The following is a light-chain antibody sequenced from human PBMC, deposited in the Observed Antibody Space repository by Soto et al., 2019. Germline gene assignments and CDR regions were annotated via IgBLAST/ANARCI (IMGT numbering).Light chain of an antibody. V-gene: IGKV1-27*01. Sequence: DIQMTQSPSSLSASVGDRVTITCRASQAISNYLAWYQQKPGKVPTLLIYAASTLQSGVPSRFSGSGSGTXXTLXISSLQPEDAATYYCQKFNAVPTFGGGTKVEI. CDR1: QAISNY. CDR2: AAS. J-gene: IGKJ4*01. CDR3: QKFNAVPT.